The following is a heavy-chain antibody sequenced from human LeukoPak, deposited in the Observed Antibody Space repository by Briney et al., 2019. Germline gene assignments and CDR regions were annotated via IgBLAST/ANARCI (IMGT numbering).Heavy chain of an antibody. CDR3: ARRGYDILTDPNWFDP. CDR2: ISYDGSNK. Sequence: PGGSLRLSCAASGFTFSSYAMHWVRQAPGKGLEWVAVISYDGSNKYYADSVKGRFTISRDNAKNSLYLQMNSLRAEDTAVYYCARRGYDILTDPNWFDPWGQGTLVTVSS. V-gene: IGHV3-30-3*01. J-gene: IGHJ5*02. D-gene: IGHD3-9*01. CDR1: GFTFSSYA.